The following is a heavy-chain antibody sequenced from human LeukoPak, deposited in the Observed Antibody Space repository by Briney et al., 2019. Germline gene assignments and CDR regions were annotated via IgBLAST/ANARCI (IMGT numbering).Heavy chain of an antibody. CDR3: ARDQDWKGTFDY. V-gene: IGHV1-3*01. Sequence: GRSLRLSCAASGFTFSSYGMHWVRQAPGQRLEWMGWINAGNGNTKYSQKFQGRVTITRDTSASTAYTELSSLRSEDTAVYYCARDQDWKGTFDYWGQGTLVTVSS. CDR2: INAGNGNT. CDR1: GFTFSSYG. D-gene: IGHD1-1*01. J-gene: IGHJ4*02.